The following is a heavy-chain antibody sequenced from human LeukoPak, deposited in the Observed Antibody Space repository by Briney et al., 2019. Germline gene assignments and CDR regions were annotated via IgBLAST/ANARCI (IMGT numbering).Heavy chain of an antibody. CDR3: ASARRFGGVFALDI. CDR2: VFNSGSP. J-gene: IGHJ3*02. CDR1: GGSISDYY. Sequence: PSETLSLTCTVSGGSISDYYWSWIRQPPGKGLEWIGGVFNSGSPNYNPSLKSRVTISVDTSKNQFSLRLSSVTAADTAVYYCASARRFGGVFALDIWGEGTGVSVPS. D-gene: IGHD3-16*01. V-gene: IGHV4-4*07.